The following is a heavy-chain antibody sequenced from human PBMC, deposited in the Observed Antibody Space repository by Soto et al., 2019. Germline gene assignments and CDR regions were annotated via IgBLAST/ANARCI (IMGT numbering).Heavy chain of an antibody. CDR2: INHSGST. J-gene: IGHJ2*01. CDR1: GASFSDSY. D-gene: IGHD1-1*01. Sequence: QVRLQQWGAGLFKPSETLSLTCAVYGASFSDSYWNWLRQPPGKGLEWIGEINHSGSTIYNTSLESRVTISLDTSRKQFTLKMRSATAADTAVYYCAREVPSRYFDLWGRGTPVTVSS. CDR3: AREVPSRYFDL. V-gene: IGHV4-34*01.